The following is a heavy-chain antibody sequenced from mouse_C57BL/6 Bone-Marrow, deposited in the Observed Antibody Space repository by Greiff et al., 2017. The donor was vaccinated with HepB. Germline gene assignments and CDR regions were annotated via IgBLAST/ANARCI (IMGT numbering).Heavy chain of an antibody. CDR2: INPNNGGT. Sequence: EVQWVESGPELVKPGASVKMSCKASGYTFTDYNMHWVKQSHGKSLEWIGYINPNNGGTSYNQKFKGKATLTVNKSSSTAYMELCSLTSEDSAVYYCARKGELGQGFDYWGQGTTLTVSS. D-gene: IGHD4-1*01. CDR1: GYTFTDYN. V-gene: IGHV1-22*01. CDR3: ARKGELGQGFDY. J-gene: IGHJ2*01.